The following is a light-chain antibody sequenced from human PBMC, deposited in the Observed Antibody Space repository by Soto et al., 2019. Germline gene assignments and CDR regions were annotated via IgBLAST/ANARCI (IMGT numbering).Light chain of an antibody. V-gene: IGLV2-8*01. Sequence: QSPLTQPPSASGSPGQSVTISCTGTSSDVGGYNYVSWYQQHPGKAPKPMMYEGSKRPSGVPDRFSGSKSGNTASLTVSGLQAEDEADYYGSSYAGNKTVFGTGTQLTVL. CDR2: EGS. J-gene: IGLJ6*01. CDR1: SSDVGGYNY. CDR3: SSYAGNKTV.